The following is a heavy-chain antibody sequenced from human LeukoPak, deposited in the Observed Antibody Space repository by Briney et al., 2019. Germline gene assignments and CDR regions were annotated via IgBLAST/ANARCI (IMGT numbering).Heavy chain of an antibody. CDR1: GYRFTRYW. Sequence: KGGESLNISCKVSGYRFTRYWIGWVRQTPERGLEWMGIIHPVDSDTTYRPSFEGHVTMSADRSTSTAFLQWGSLEPSDTAIYYCARLGDGDYYDSKAFDIWGRGTLVIVSS. V-gene: IGHV5-51*01. D-gene: IGHD3-22*01. CDR3: ARLGDGDYYDSKAFDI. J-gene: IGHJ2*01. CDR2: IHPVDSDT.